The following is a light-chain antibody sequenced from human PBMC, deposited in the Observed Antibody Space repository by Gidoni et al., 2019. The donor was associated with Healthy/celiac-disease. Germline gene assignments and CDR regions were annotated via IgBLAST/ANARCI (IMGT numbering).Light chain of an antibody. CDR3: QQSRA. CDR2: AAS. CDR1: QGISSY. Sequence: DIQLTQSPSFLSASVGDRVTITCRASQGISSYLAWYQQKPGKAPKLLIYAASTLQSGVPSRFSGSGSGTEFTLAISSLQPEDFATYYCQQSRAFGQGTKVEIK. J-gene: IGKJ1*01. V-gene: IGKV1-9*01.